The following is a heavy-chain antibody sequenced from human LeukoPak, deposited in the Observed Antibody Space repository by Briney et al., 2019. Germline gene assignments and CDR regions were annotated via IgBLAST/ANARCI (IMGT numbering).Heavy chain of an antibody. V-gene: IGHV4-34*01. J-gene: IGHJ6*02. CDR3: ASRMYYYGMDV. CDR2: IDHREST. Sequence: SETLSLTCAVYGGSFSDYYWSWIRQPPGKGLEWIGEIDHRESTTYNPSLKSRVTISVDTSKNQFSLKLNSVTAADTAVYYCASRMYYYGMDVWGQGTTVIVSS. CDR1: GGSFSDYY.